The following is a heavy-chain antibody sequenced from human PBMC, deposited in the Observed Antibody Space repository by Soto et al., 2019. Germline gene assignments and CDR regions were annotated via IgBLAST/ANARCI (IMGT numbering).Heavy chain of an antibody. D-gene: IGHD6-13*01. CDR1: GGSISSYY. CDR3: ARRSSSWYTPYFDY. V-gene: IGHV4-59*08. CDR2: IYYSGST. Sequence: QVQLQESGPGLVKPSETLSLTCTVSGGSISSYYWSWIRQPPGKGLEWIGYIYYSGSTNYNPSLKSRVTISVDTSKNQFSLKLSSVTAADTAVYYCARRSSSWYTPYFDYWGQGTLVTVSS. J-gene: IGHJ4*02.